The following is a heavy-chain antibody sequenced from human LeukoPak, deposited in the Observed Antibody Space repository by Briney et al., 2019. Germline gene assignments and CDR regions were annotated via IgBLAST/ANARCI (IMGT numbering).Heavy chain of an antibody. J-gene: IGHJ4*02. CDR2: IKEDGSEE. CDR3: ARDVYSSGYYGQN. CDR1: GFTFSSYW. V-gene: IGHV3-7*01. D-gene: IGHD3-22*01. Sequence: EGSLRLSCAASGFTFSSYWMYWVRQAPGKGLEWVANIKEDGSEEYYVESVKGRFSVSRDNAKNSLYLQMNSLRAEDTAVYYCARDVYSSGYYGQNWGQGILVTVSS.